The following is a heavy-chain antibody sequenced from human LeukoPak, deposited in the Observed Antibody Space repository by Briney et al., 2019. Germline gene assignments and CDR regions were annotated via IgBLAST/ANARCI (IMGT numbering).Heavy chain of an antibody. D-gene: IGHD6-13*01. Sequence: PGGSLRLSCGASGFTFRSYRMKWVGEARGGGREGGSSISSRSSYIYYADPVKGRFTTSRDNATNSLYLQMNSLRAEDTAVYYCARDLRHRFIAAAGTFDYWGQGTLVTVSS. CDR3: ARDLRHRFIAAAGTFDY. J-gene: IGHJ4*02. CDR1: GFTFRSYR. CDR2: ISSRSSYI. V-gene: IGHV3-21*01.